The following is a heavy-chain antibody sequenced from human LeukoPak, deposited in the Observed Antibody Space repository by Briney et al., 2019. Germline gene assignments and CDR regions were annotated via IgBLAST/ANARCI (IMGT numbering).Heavy chain of an antibody. J-gene: IGHJ4*02. CDR2: ISSSSSTI. CDR3: TARGPDSDSSVAY. V-gene: IGHV3-48*02. Sequence: PGGSLRLSCAASGFTFSSYSMNWVRQAPGKGLEWVSYISSSSSTIYYADSVKGRFTISRDNAKNSLYLQMNSLRDEDTAVYYCTARGPDSDSSVAYWGQGTLVTVSS. D-gene: IGHD1-26*01. CDR1: GFTFSSYS.